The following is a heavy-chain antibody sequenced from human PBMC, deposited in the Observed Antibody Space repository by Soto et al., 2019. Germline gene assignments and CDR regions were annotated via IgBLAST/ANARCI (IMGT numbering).Heavy chain of an antibody. J-gene: IGHJ4*02. V-gene: IGHV3-23*04. Sequence: QLVESEGGLVQPGGSLRLSCEASGFIFTTSDMSWVRQAPGKGLEWVSSITTTGDTTHYADSVRGRFTISRDNARNTVHLQKNSLRDDDTAAYFCAKGGWRDHGYWGQGTLVAVSS. CDR1: GFIFTTSD. D-gene: IGHD2-15*01. CDR2: ITTTGDTT. CDR3: AKGGWRDHGY.